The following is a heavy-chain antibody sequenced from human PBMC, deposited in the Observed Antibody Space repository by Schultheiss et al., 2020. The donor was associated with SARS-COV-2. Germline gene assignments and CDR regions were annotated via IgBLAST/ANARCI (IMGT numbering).Heavy chain of an antibody. Sequence: ASVKVSCKASGGTFSSYAISWVRQAPGQGLEWMGIINPSGGSTSYAQKFQGRVTMTRDTSTSTVYMELSSLRSEDTAVYYCARDWAATGGGDYWGQGTLVTVSS. CDR3: ARDWAATGGGDY. CDR2: INPSGGST. J-gene: IGHJ4*02. D-gene: IGHD4-17*01. CDR1: GGTFSSYA. V-gene: IGHV1-46*01.